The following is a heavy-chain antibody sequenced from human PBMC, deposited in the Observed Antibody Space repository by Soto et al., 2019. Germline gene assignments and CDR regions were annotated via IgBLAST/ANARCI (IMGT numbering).Heavy chain of an antibody. CDR2: ISSSSSTI. Sequence: GGSLRLSCAASGFTFSSYSMNWVRQAPGKGLEWVSYISSSSSTIYYADSVKGRFTISRDNAKNSLYLQMNSLRDEATAVYYCARESITIFGVVICAFDIWGQGTMVTVS. J-gene: IGHJ3*02. CDR1: GFTFSSYS. V-gene: IGHV3-48*02. D-gene: IGHD3-3*01. CDR3: ARESITIFGVVICAFDI.